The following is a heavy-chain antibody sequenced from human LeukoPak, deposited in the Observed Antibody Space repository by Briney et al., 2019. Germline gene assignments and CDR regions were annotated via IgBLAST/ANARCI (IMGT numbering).Heavy chain of an antibody. V-gene: IGHV3-30-3*01. D-gene: IGHD5-18*01. CDR3: ARTVDTAMYY. J-gene: IGHJ4*02. CDR2: ISYDGSNK. Sequence: PGGSLRLSCAASGFTFSSYAMHWVRQAPGKGLEWVAVISYDGSNKYYADSVKGRFTISRDNSKDTLYLQMNSLRAEDTAVYYCARTVDTAMYYWGQGTLVTVSS. CDR1: GFTFSSYA.